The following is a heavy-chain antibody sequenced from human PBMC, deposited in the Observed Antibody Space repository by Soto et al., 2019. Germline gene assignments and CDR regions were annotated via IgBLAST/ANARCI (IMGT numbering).Heavy chain of an antibody. CDR2: IYHSGTT. Sequence: PSETLSLTCAVSGFSISSGYFWGWIRQPPGKGPEWLGSIYHSGTTYYNPSVKGRVTISVDTSKNQFSLKMSSVTAADTAVYYCARDRSCYYWFDPWGQGTLVTVSS. V-gene: IGHV4-38-2*02. CDR1: GFSISSGYF. J-gene: IGHJ5*02. CDR3: ARDRSCYYWFDP. D-gene: IGHD3-3*01.